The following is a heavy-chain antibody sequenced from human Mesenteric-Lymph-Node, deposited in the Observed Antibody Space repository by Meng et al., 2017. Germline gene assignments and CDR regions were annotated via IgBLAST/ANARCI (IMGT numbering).Heavy chain of an antibody. V-gene: IGHV3-23*01. CDR2: ISGSGGNT. D-gene: IGHD3-16*02. Sequence: GESLKISCAASGFTFSSYAMTWVRQAPGKGLEWVSGISGSGGNTYYAGSVMGRFTISRDNSKNTLYLQMNSLRAEDTAVYYCAKIRLGELSTIDYWGQGTLVTVSS. CDR1: GFTFSSYA. CDR3: AKIRLGELSTIDY. J-gene: IGHJ4*02.